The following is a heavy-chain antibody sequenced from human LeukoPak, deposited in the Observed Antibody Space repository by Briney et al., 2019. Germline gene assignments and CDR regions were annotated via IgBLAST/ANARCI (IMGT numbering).Heavy chain of an antibody. J-gene: IGHJ5*02. CDR1: GLTFNNYA. V-gene: IGHV3-23*01. D-gene: IGHD5-18*01. Sequence: GGSLRLSCAVSGLTFNNYAMSWVRQAPGKGLEWVSSIFPSGGEIHYADSVRGRFTISRDNSKSTLSLQMNSLRAEDTAIYYCVTYRQVMLPFEAWGQGTLVTVSS. CDR2: IFPSGGEI. CDR3: VTYRQVMLPFEA.